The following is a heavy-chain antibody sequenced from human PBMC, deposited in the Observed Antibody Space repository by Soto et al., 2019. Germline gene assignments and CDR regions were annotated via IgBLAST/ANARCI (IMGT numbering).Heavy chain of an antibody. J-gene: IGHJ4*02. CDR3: VKVIYDSGWYGFYLDY. CDR2: ISRKGDNT. D-gene: IGHD6-19*01. Sequence: GGSLRLSCSASGFTFSSHAMHWVRQAPGQGLEYLSAISRKGDNTYYADSVKGRFTFSRDNSKNTLYLQMTSLRTEDTAVYYCVKVIYDSGWYGFYLDYWGQGALVTVSS. V-gene: IGHV3-64D*06. CDR1: GFTFSSHA.